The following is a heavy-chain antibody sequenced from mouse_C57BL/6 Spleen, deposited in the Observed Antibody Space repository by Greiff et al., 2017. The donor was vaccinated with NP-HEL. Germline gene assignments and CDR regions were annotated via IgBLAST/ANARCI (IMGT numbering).Heavy chain of an antibody. J-gene: IGHJ4*01. CDR2: IYPGDGDT. CDR1: GYAFSSYW. CDR3: ARDYGSSRIYAMDY. V-gene: IGHV1-80*01. Sequence: VKLMESGAELVKPGASVKISCKASGYAFSSYWMNWVKQRPGKGLEWIGQIYPGDGDTNYNGKFKGKATLTADKSSSTAYMQLSSLTSEDSAVYFCARDYGSSRIYAMDYWGQGTSVTVSS. D-gene: IGHD1-1*01.